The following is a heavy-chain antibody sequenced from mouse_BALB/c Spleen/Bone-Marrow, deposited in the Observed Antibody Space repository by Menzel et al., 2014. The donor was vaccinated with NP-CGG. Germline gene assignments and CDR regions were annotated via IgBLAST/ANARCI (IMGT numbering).Heavy chain of an antibody. J-gene: IGHJ3*01. D-gene: IGHD2-13*01. Sequence: QVQLQQSGAELVKPGASVKLSCKASGYTFTSYYMYWVKRRPGQGLEWIGEINPSNGGTNFNEKFKSKATLTVDKSSSTAYMQLSSLTSEGSAVYYCTREGDSPFAYWGQGTLVTVSA. CDR3: TREGDSPFAY. V-gene: IGHV1S81*02. CDR1: GYTFTSYY. CDR2: INPSNGGT.